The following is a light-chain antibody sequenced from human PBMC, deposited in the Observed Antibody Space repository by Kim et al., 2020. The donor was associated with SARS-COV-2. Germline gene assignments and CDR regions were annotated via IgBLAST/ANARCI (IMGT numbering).Light chain of an antibody. CDR3: QQSSSTPT. CDR1: QTISTY. Sequence: LSASVGDRITVTWRASQTISTYLTWYRQKPGRAPKLLIYAISNLQSGVPSRFSGSRSGTDFTLTISSLQPEDFATYYCQQSSSTPTFGQGTKLEI. CDR2: AIS. V-gene: IGKV1-39*01. J-gene: IGKJ2*01.